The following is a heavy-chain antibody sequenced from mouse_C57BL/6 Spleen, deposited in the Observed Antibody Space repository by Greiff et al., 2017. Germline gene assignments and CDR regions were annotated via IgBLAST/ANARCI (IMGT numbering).Heavy chain of an antibody. V-gene: IGHV2-2*01. CDR1: GFSLTSYG. J-gene: IGHJ2*01. CDR2: IWCGGST. CDR3: ARPGCYDYGYFDY. Sequence: VMLVELGPGLVQPSQSLSITCTVSGFSLTSYGVHWVRQSPGKGLEWLGVIWCGGSTDYNAAFISRLSISKDNSKSQVFFKMNSLQADDTAIYYCARPGCYDYGYFDYWGQGTTLTVSS. D-gene: IGHD2-4*01.